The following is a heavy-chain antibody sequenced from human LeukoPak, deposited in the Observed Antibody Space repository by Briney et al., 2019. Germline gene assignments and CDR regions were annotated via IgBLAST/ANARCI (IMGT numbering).Heavy chain of an antibody. CDR3: ARDSGGIAAAGKDGYYYYYYMDV. D-gene: IGHD6-13*01. J-gene: IGHJ6*03. CDR2: IYTSGST. V-gene: IGHV4-4*07. Sequence: SETLSLTCTVSGGSISSYYWSWIRQPAGKGLEWIGRIYTSGSTNYNPSLKSRVTMSVDTSKNQFSLKLSSVTAADTAVYYCARDSGGIAAAGKDGYYYYYYMDVWGKGTTVTVSS. CDR1: GGSISSYY.